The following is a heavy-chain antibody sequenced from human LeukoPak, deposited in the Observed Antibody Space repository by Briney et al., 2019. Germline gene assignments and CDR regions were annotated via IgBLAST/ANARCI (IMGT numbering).Heavy chain of an antibody. CDR1: GFTFGDYA. V-gene: IGHV3-49*04. D-gene: IGHD3-16*01. J-gene: IGHJ4*02. CDR2: IRSKAYGGTT. CDR3: TRYWGLGTQRGSDY. Sequence: GGSLRLSCTASGFTFGDYAVSWVRQAPGKGLEWVGFIRSKAYGGTTEYAASVKGKFTISRDDSKSIAYLQMNSLKTEDSAVYCCTRYWGLGTQRGSDYWGQGTLVTVSS.